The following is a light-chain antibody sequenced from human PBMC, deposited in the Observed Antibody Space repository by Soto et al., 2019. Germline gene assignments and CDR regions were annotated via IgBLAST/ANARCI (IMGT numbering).Light chain of an antibody. J-gene: IGKJ1*01. V-gene: IGKV1-39*01. CDR2: TSF. Sequence: IQMTQSPSSLSASVGDTVSITCRASQSIGTFLNWYQQKPGEAPNLLIHTSFTLYSGVPSRFSGTGSGTDLTLTISSLQPEDFATYFCQQAFSAEWTCGQGTKVDIK. CDR1: QSIGTF. CDR3: QQAFSAEWT.